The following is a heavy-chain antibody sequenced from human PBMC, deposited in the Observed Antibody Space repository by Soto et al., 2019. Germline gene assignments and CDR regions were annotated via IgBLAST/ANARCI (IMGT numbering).Heavy chain of an antibody. D-gene: IGHD6-6*01. CDR2: ISGSGGST. Sequence: EVQLLESGGGLVQPGGSLRLSCAASGFTFSSYAMSWVRQAPGKGLEWVSAISGSGGSTYYADSVKGRFTISRDHSKNTLYLQMNSLRAEDTAVYYCAKWHLEQLSQHSYYYYGMDVWGQGTTVTVSS. J-gene: IGHJ6*02. V-gene: IGHV3-23*01. CDR3: AKWHLEQLSQHSYYYYGMDV. CDR1: GFTFSSYA.